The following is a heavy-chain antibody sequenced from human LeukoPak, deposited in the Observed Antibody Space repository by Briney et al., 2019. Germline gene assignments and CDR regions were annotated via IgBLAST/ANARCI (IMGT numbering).Heavy chain of an antibody. CDR3: ARVPLSGYYDSSGYMSY. V-gene: IGHV1-69*05. CDR2: IIPIFGTA. D-gene: IGHD3-22*01. J-gene: IGHJ4*02. Sequence: SVKVSCKASGGTFSSCAISWVRQAPGQGLEWMGRIIPIFGTANYAQKFQGRVTITTDESTSTAYMELSSLRSEDTAVYYCARVPLSGYYDSSGYMSYWGQGTRVTVSS. CDR1: GGTFSSCA.